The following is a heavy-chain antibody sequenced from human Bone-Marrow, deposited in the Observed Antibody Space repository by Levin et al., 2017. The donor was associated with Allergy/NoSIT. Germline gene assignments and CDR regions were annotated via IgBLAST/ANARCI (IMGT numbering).Heavy chain of an antibody. CDR3: ARDSDAYASGSPY. Sequence: SVKVSCKASGGTFGSSTISWVRQAPGQGLEWMARIIPILNKSNYAQTFQGRVTITADKSTSTAYMELSSLRSEDPAIYYCARDSDAYASGSPYWGQGTLVTVSS. CDR1: GGTFGSST. V-gene: IGHV1-69*08. CDR2: IIPILNKS. J-gene: IGHJ4*02. D-gene: IGHD3-10*01.